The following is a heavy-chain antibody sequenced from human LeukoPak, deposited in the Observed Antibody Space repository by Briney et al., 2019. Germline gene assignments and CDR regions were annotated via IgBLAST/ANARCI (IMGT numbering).Heavy chain of an antibody. V-gene: IGHV1-18*01. Sequence: ASVNVSFKASVYTFTIYGISWVRQAPGQGLEWMGWISAYNGNTNYAQKLQGRVTMTTDTSTSTAYMELRSLRSDDTAVYYCARDPPVAGSYYYYMDVWGKGTTVTVSS. CDR3: ARDPPVAGSYYYYMDV. CDR2: ISAYNGNT. CDR1: VYTFTIYG. D-gene: IGHD6-19*01. J-gene: IGHJ6*03.